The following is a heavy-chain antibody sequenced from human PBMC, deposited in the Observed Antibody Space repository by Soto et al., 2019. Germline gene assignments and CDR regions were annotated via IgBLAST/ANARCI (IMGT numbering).Heavy chain of an antibody. CDR2: IDPSDSYT. D-gene: IGHD2-2*01. CDR1: GYSFASYW. J-gene: IGHJ4*01. CDR3: ARHLVGSTRGNFDY. V-gene: IGHV5-10-1*01. Sequence: GESLKISCKGSGYSFASYWINWVRQMPGKGLEWMGRIDPSDSYTNYSPSFQGHVTISADKSISTAYLQWSGLRASDTAMYFCARHLVGSTRGNFDYWGQGTLVTVSS.